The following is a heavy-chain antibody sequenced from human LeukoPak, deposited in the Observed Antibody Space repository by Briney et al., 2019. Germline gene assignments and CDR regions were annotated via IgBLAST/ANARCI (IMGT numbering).Heavy chain of an antibody. D-gene: IGHD3-22*01. J-gene: IGHJ3*02. CDR3: ARVLEKYSDRSGYDAFDI. CDR1: GYTFTSYG. CDR2: INPSAGSA. V-gene: IGHV1-46*01. Sequence: ASVKVSCKASGYTFTSYGISWVRQAPGQGLGWMGIINPSAGSATYAQKFQGRVTMARDTSTSTVYMELSSLRSEDTAVYFCARVLEKYSDRSGYDAFDIWGQGTMVTVSS.